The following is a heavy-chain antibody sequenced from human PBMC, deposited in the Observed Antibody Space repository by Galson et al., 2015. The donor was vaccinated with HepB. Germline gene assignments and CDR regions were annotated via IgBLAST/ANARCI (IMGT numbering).Heavy chain of an antibody. CDR1: GYTFTSYY. CDR2: INPSGGST. Sequence: SVKVSCKAFGYTFTSYYMHWVRQAPGQGLEWMGIINPSGGSTSYAQKFQGRVTMTRDTSASTAYMELSSLRSEDTAVYYCARALRSIAAAATDAFDIWGQGTMVTVSS. CDR3: ARALRSIAAAATDAFDI. J-gene: IGHJ3*02. D-gene: IGHD6-13*01. V-gene: IGHV1-46*01.